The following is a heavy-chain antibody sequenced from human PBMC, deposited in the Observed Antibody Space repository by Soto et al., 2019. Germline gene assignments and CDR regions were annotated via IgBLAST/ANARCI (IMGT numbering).Heavy chain of an antibody. CDR2: IIPIFGTA. V-gene: IGHV1-69*13. D-gene: IGHD1-26*01. CDR1: GGTFSSYA. Sequence: SVKVSCKASGGTFSSYAISWVRQAPGQGLEWMGGIIPIFGTANYAQKFQGRVTITADESTSTAYMELSSLRSEDTAVYYCARGGGIVGATSYYYYGMDVWGQGTTVTVSS. J-gene: IGHJ6*02. CDR3: ARGGGIVGATSYYYYGMDV.